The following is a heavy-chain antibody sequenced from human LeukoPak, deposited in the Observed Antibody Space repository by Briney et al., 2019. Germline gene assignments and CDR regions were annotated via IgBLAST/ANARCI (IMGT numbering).Heavy chain of an antibody. V-gene: IGHV3-48*03. Sequence: GSLRLSCAASGIALSRFEMGSVHQAPGEGLEWVSYISSSGSTIYYTGSVKGRFTISRDNAKNSMYLQMNSRRAEDTSVYYCARGTFDYWCRGTLVTVSS. J-gene: IGHJ4*02. CDR3: ARGTFDY. CDR2: ISSSGSTI. CDR1: GIALSRFE. D-gene: IGHD1-1*01.